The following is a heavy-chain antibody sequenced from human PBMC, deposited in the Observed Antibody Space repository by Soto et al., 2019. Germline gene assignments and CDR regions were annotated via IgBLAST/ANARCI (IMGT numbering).Heavy chain of an antibody. Sequence: QVQLVESGGGVVQPGRSLRLSCAASGFTFSSYAMHWVRQAPGKGLEWVAVISYDGGNKYYADSVRGRFTISRDNSKNTLYLQMTSLRAEDTAVYYCARAPSGWYKDAFYIWGQGTMVIVSS. V-gene: IGHV3-30-3*01. J-gene: IGHJ3*02. CDR1: GFTFSSYA. CDR3: ARAPSGWYKDAFYI. D-gene: IGHD6-19*01. CDR2: ISYDGGNK.